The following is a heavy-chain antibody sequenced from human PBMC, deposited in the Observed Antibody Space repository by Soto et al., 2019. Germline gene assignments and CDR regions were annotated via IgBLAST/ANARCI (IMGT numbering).Heavy chain of an antibody. CDR1: GFSLSTSGMC. V-gene: IGHV2-70*11. J-gene: IGHJ4*02. CDR2: IDWDDDK. Sequence: SGPTLVNPTQTLTLTCTFSGFSLSTSGMCVSWIRQPPGKALEWLARIDWDDDKYYSTSLKTRLTISKDTSKNQVVLTMTNMDPVDTATYYCARQTFRTRPYDYWGQGTLVTVSS. CDR3: ARQTFRTRPYDY. D-gene: IGHD2-2*01.